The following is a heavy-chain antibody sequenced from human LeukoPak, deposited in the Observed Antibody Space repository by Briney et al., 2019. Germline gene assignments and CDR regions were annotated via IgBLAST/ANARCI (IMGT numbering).Heavy chain of an antibody. CDR3: AKNKGVSRSGADY. D-gene: IGHD2/OR15-2a*01. Sequence: GGSLRLSCAASGFTFSSYAMSWVRQAPGKGLEWVSGISDSGGNIYYADSAKGRFTISRDNSKNTLYLQMNSLRVEDTAVYYCAKNKGVSRSGADYWGQGALVTVSS. CDR1: GFTFSSYA. J-gene: IGHJ4*02. CDR2: ISDSGGNI. V-gene: IGHV3-23*01.